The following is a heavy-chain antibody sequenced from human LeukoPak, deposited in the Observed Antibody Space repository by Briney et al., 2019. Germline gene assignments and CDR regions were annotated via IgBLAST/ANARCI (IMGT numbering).Heavy chain of an antibody. CDR1: GFTFSSYA. J-gene: IGHJ4*02. Sequence: QPGGSLRLSCAASGFTFSSYAMSWVRQAPGKGLEWVSAISRSGGSTYYVDSVKGRFTISRDNSKNTLYLQMNSLRAEDTAVYYCTWGSYRYNYWGQGTLVTVSS. D-gene: IGHD3-16*02. V-gene: IGHV3-23*01. CDR3: TWGSYRYNY. CDR2: ISRSGGST.